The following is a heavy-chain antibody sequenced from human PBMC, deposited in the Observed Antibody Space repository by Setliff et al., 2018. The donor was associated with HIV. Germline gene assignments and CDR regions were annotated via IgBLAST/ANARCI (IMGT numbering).Heavy chain of an antibody. CDR3: ARLLPGDPYFDY. D-gene: IGHD7-27*01. V-gene: IGHV5-51*01. Sequence: ESLKISCKGSGYSFATYWIAWVRQMPGKGLEWMGIIYPGDSDIRYSPAFQGQVTFSADKSISTAYLQWSSLQASDSAMYYCARLLPGDPYFDYWGQGTLVTVSS. CDR1: GYSFATYW. J-gene: IGHJ4*02. CDR2: IYPGDSDI.